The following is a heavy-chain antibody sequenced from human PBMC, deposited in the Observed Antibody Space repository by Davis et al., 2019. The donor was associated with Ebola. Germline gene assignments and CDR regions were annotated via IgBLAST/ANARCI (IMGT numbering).Heavy chain of an antibody. J-gene: IGHJ4*02. D-gene: IGHD2-15*01. CDR3: AKDRVCSGGTCYSCFDY. V-gene: IGHV3-9*01. CDR2: ISWNSGSI. Sequence: PGGSLRLSCAASGFTFDDYAMHWVRQAPGKGLEWVSGISWNSGSIGYADSVKGRFTVSRDNARNSLYLQMNSLRAEDTALYFCAKDRVCSGGTCYSCFDYWGQGTMVTVSS. CDR1: GFTFDDYA.